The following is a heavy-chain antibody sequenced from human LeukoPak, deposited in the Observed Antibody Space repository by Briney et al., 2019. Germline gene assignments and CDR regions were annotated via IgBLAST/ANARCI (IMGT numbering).Heavy chain of an antibody. D-gene: IGHD2-2*01. Sequence: ASVKVSCKASGYTFTGYYMHWVRQAPGQGLEWMGWINPNSGGTNYAQRFQGRVTMTRDTSISTAYMGLSRLRSDDTAVYYCARESSPGGAFDIWGQGTMVTVSS. CDR1: GYTFTGYY. CDR3: ARESSPGGAFDI. V-gene: IGHV1-2*02. J-gene: IGHJ3*02. CDR2: INPNSGGT.